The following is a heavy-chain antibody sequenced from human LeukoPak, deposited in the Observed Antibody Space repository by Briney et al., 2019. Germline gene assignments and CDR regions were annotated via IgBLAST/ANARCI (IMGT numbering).Heavy chain of an antibody. D-gene: IGHD3-22*01. J-gene: IGHJ4*02. CDR2: IYESGST. V-gene: IGHV4-30-2*01. CDR1: GGSIRSGGYS. Sequence: TLSLTCGVSGGSIRSGGYSWSWIRQPPGKGLEWIGYIYESGSTYYSPSLKSRVTISVDRSKNQFSLKLSSVTAADTAEYYCARQTLLHSGGSGYLRYFDYWGQGTLVTVSS. CDR3: ARQTLLHSGGSGYLRYFDY.